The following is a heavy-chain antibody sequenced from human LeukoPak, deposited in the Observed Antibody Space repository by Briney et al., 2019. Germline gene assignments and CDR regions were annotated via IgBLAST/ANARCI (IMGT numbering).Heavy chain of an antibody. D-gene: IGHD3-10*01. CDR2: MNAYNGNT. CDR3: ARSSFRVLRGARSSDY. V-gene: IGHV1-18*01. Sequence: ASVKVSCKASGYTFTNYGISWVRQAPGQGLEWMGWMNAYNGNTNYAQNLQGRVTMTTDTSTSTAYMELRSLRSDDTAVYYCARSSFRVLRGARSSDYWGQGTLVTVSS. CDR1: GYTFTNYG. J-gene: IGHJ4*02.